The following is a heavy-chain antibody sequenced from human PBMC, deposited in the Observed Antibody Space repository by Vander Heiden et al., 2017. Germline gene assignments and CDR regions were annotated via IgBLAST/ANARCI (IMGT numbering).Heavy chain of an antibody. Sequence: EVQLLESGGGLVQPGGSLRLSCAASGLTFSNYAMSWVRQAPGKGLEWVSAISDSAGTTYYADSVKGQFTISRDNSKNTLYLQVNSLRAEDTAVYYCAKEALLAGRPFDPWGQGTLVTVSS. J-gene: IGHJ5*02. D-gene: IGHD2-15*01. CDR1: GLTFSNYA. CDR2: ISDSAGTT. V-gene: IGHV3-23*01. CDR3: AKEALLAGRPFDP.